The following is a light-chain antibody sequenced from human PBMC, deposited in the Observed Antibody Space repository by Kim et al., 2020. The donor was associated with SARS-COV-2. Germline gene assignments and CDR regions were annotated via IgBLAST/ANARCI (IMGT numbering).Light chain of an antibody. Sequence: VHPGKTASITCSGDGLGHKDVSWYHQRPGQSPVLVMYQDSKRPSGIPERFSGSNSGNTATLTISGSQATDEGDYYCQAWDSHNVVFGGGTQLTVL. CDR2: QDS. J-gene: IGLJ2*01. CDR1: GLGHKD. V-gene: IGLV3-1*01. CDR3: QAWDSHNVV.